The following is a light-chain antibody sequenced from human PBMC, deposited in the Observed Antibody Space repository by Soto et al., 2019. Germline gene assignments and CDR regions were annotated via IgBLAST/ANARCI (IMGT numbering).Light chain of an antibody. V-gene: IGKV1-39*01. CDR3: QQSYRNPIT. Sequence: DIQMTQSRSSLSASVGGRVTITCGASQSISTFLNWYQQKPGKAPNLLIYAASGLQSGVPSRFSGSGSGTDLTITISSLQPEDFATYYCQQSYRNPITFGQGTRLEIK. CDR1: QSISTF. J-gene: IGKJ5*01. CDR2: AAS.